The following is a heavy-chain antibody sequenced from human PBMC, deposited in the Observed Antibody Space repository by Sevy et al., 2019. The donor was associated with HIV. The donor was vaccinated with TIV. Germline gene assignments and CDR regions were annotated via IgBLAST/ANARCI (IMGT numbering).Heavy chain of an antibody. V-gene: IGHV5-51*01. Sequence: GESLKISCQASGYTFTRYWIGWVRQLPGKGLEWMGIIYPGDSHTLYSPSFQGQVTISADKSITTAYLQWNSLTASDTAMFYCATLAGNCNTTHCSSHGYFDNSGQGTLVTVSS. CDR2: IYPGDSHT. J-gene: IGHJ4*02. CDR3: ATLAGNCNTTHCSSHGYFDN. CDR1: GYTFTRYW. D-gene: IGHD2-15*01.